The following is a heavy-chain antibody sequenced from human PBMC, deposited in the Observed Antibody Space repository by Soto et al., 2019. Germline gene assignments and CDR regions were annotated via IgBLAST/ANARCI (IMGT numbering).Heavy chain of an antibody. CDR3: SRESPHTSFFDY. V-gene: IGHV1-46*03. J-gene: IGHJ4*02. Sequence: QVQVEQSGAEVKEPGASVKVSCKASGYSFTDYYIHWVRQAPGQGLEWMGVIKLSGGGSTTFAQKLQGWVTLTGDTCTATVYMELSSLRSEDTAVYYCSRESPHTSFFDYWGQGTLVPISS. CDR2: IKLSGGGST. CDR1: GYSFTDYY. D-gene: IGHD6-6*01.